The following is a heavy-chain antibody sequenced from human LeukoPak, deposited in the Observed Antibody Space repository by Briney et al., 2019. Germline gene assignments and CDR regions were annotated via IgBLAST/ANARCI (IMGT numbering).Heavy chain of an antibody. CDR2: ISYDGSNK. CDR1: GFTFSSYG. V-gene: IGHV3-30*18. D-gene: IGHD3-10*01. J-gene: IGHJ4*02. Sequence: GRSLRLSCAASGFTFSSYGMHWVRQAPGKGLEWVAVISYDGSNKYYADSVKGRFTISRDNSKNTLYLQMNSLRAEDTAVYYCAKDSRVGRITMVRGVGGYFDYWGQGTLVTVSS. CDR3: AKDSRVGRITMVRGVGGYFDY.